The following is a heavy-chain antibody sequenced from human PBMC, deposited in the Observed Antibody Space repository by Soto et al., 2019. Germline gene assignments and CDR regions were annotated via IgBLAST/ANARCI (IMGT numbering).Heavy chain of an antibody. V-gene: IGHV4-39*07. Sequence: PSETLSLTCTVSGGSTSSSSYYWGWIRQPPGKGLEWIGEINHSGSTNYNPSLKGRVTISVDTSKNQFSLKLSSVTAADTAVYYCARKGDRPRFDYWGQGTLVTVSS. CDR2: INHSGST. CDR3: ARKGDRPRFDY. J-gene: IGHJ4*02. CDR1: GGSTSSSSYY.